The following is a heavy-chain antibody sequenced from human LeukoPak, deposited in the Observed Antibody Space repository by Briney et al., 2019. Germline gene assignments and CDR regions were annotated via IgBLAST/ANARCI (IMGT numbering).Heavy chain of an antibody. V-gene: IGHV4-4*07. CDR3: ARDVKGGGAFDI. D-gene: IGHD2/OR15-2a*01. J-gene: IGHJ3*02. CDR2: IYTTGST. Sequence: PSETLSLTCTVSGGSISSYYWSWIRQPAGKGLEWFGRIYTTGSTNYNPSLKSRVTLSVDTSKNQCSLKLNSVTAADTAMYYCARDVKGGGAFDIWGQGTMVTVSS. CDR1: GGSISSYY.